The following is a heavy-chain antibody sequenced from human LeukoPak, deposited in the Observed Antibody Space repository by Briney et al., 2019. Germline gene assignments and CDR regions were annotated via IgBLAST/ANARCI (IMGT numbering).Heavy chain of an antibody. CDR2: ISGGGDIT. J-gene: IGHJ4*02. D-gene: IGHD2-21*02. V-gene: IGHV3-23*01. CDR1: GFNFANHA. Sequence: SGGSLRLSCAASGFNFANHAMSWVRKTAGKGLEWVSAISGGGDITYYVDSVKGRFTISRDNSKDTLFLQMHSLRPGDTAVYYCVREDTPATANYWGQGTLVTISS. CDR3: VREDTPATANY.